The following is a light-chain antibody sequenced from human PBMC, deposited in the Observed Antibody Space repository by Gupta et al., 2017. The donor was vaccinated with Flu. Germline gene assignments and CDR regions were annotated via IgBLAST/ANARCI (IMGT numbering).Light chain of an antibody. CDR1: SGNIASNY. Sequence: LTPLHSASEFPGKTVTTSCTRSSGNIASNYVQWYQQRPGSAPTTVIYVDNQRPSAFPDRFSGSIDSSSNSASLTISGLKTEDEADYYCQSYDSSNHVVFGGGTKLTVL. CDR2: VDN. V-gene: IGLV6-57*03. CDR3: QSYDSSNHVV. J-gene: IGLJ2*01.